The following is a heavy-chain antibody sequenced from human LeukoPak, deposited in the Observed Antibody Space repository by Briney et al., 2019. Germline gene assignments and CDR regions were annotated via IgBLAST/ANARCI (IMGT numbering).Heavy chain of an antibody. CDR3: AREPVGAPRYFDY. V-gene: IGHV4-61*02. CDR2: FYASGNN. J-gene: IGHJ4*02. D-gene: IGHD1-26*01. Sequence: SQTLSLTCTVSGGSISSDNFYWSWIRKPAGKGLEWIGRFYASGNNDYSPSLRGRVTISADTSKNQFSLKLTSVTAADTAIYYCAREPVGAPRYFDYWGQGTLVTVPS. CDR1: GGSISSDNFY.